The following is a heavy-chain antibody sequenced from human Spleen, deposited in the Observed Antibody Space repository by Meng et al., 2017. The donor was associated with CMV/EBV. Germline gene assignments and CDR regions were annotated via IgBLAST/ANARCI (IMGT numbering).Heavy chain of an antibody. CDR2: SIPIIGTA. J-gene: IGHJ5*02. V-gene: IGHV1-69*01. CDR3: ARVVYAPPRGFDL. D-gene: IGHD5/OR15-5a*01. CDR1: GGSISRYA. Sequence: KASGGSISRYAISWVRQAPGQGLEWMGGSIPIIGTANYAQKFQGRVTMSADESTSTAHMDLRSLKSEDTAVYYCARVVYAPPRGFDLWGQGTLVTVSS.